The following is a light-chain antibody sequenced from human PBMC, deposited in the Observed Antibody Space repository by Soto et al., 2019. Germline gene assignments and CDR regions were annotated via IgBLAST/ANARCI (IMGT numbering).Light chain of an antibody. CDR1: SSNIGSNY. J-gene: IGLJ3*02. CDR2: RNN. CDR3: ATWEDNLTARV. V-gene: IGLV1-47*01. Sequence: QSVLIQPPSASGTPGQRVTISCSGSSSNIGSNYVYWFQQLPGAAPKLLIYRNNQRPSGVPDRFSGSKSGTSASLAISGLRYEDEADFYCATWEDNLTARVFGGGTQLTVL.